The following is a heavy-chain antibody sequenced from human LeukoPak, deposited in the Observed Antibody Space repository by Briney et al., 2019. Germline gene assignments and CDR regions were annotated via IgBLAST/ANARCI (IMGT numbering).Heavy chain of an antibody. CDR3: ARDSHFWSGYAFDI. J-gene: IGHJ3*02. D-gene: IGHD3-3*02. Sequence: SETLSLTCTVSGGSISSGGYYWSWIRQHPGKGLEWIGYIYYSGSTYYNPSLKSRVTISVDPSKNQFSLKLSSVTAADTAVYYCARDSHFWSGYAFDIWGQGTMVTVSS. CDR1: GGSISSGGYY. CDR2: IYYSGST. V-gene: IGHV4-31*03.